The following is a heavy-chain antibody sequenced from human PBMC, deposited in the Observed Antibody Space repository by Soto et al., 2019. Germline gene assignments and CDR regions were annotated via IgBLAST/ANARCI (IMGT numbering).Heavy chain of an antibody. CDR1: GFSLSTSGVG. V-gene: IGHV2-5*01. J-gene: IGHJ4*02. D-gene: IGHD6-13*01. Sequence: SGPTLVNPTQTLTLTCTVSGFSLSTSGVGVGWIRQPPGKALEWLALIYWNDDKRYSPSLKSRLTITKDTSKNQVVLTMTNMDPVDTATYYCAHRRRYSSSWYNFDYWGQGTLVTVSS. CDR2: IYWNDDK. CDR3: AHRRRYSSSWYNFDY.